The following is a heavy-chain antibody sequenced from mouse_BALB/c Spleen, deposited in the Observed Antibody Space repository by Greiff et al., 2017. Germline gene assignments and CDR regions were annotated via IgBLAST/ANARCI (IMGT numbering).Heavy chain of an antibody. Sequence: EVQVVESGGGLVQPGGSLRLSCATSGFTFTDYYMSWVRQPPGKALEWLGFIRNKANGYTTEYSASVKGRFTISRDNSQSILYLQMNTLRAEDSATYYCARDISLDYYYAMDYWGQGTSVTVSS. V-gene: IGHV7-3*02. D-gene: IGHD2-4*01. CDR1: GFTFTDYY. CDR2: IRNKANGYTT. CDR3: ARDISLDYYYAMDY. J-gene: IGHJ4*01.